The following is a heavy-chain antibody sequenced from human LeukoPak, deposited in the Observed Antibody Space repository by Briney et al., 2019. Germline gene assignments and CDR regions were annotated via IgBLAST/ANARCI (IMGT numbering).Heavy chain of an antibody. Sequence: SQTLSLTCAISVDSVSNNNGAWTWIRQSPSRGLEWLGRTYYRSQWHNDYARSVMSRISVDPDTSKNQFSLHLSSVTPDDTAVYYCASGYAFDVWGRGTMVTVSS. CDR3: ASGYAFDV. CDR2: TYYRSQWHN. CDR1: VDSVSNNNGA. J-gene: IGHJ3*01. V-gene: IGHV6-1*01.